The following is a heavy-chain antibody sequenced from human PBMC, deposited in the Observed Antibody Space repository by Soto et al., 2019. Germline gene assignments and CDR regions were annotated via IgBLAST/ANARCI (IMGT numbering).Heavy chain of an antibody. CDR2: ISSSSSTI. V-gene: IGHV3-48*02. J-gene: IGHJ6*02. CDR1: GFTFSSYS. CDR3: ARDLAVWFGVKNVYYYYGMDV. D-gene: IGHD3-10*01. Sequence: PGGSLRLSCAASGFTFSSYSMNWVRQAPGKGLEWVSYISSSSSTIYYADSVKGRFTISRDNAKNSLYLQMNSLRDEDTAVYYCARDLAVWFGVKNVYYYYGMDVWGQGTTVTVSS.